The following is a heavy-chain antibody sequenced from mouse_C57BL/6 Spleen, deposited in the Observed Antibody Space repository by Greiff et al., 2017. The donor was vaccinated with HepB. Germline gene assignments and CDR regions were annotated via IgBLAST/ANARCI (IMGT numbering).Heavy chain of an antibody. CDR1: GYTFTGYW. CDR3: AKDSSSYPFDY. Sequence: QVQLQQSGAELMKPGASVKLSCKATGYTFTGYWIEWVKQRPGHGLEWIGEILPGSGSTNYNEKVKGKATFTADTSSNTADMQHSRLKTEDSAIYYGAKDSSSYPFDYWGQGTTLTVSS. J-gene: IGHJ2*01. V-gene: IGHV1-9*01. CDR2: ILPGSGST. D-gene: IGHD1-1*01.